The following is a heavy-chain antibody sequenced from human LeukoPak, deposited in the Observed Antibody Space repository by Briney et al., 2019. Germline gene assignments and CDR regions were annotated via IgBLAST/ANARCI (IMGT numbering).Heavy chain of an antibody. CDR2: INSRGST. D-gene: IGHD2/OR15-2a*01. J-gene: IGHJ4*02. V-gene: IGHV4-61*02. Sequence: PSQTLSLTCTVSGGSITSGNYYWSWIRQPAGKGLEWIGRINSRGSTNYDPSLKSRVSISVDTSKNYFSLELSSVTAADTAVNYCARGFSTISCYDYWGQGTLVTVSS. CDR3: ARGFSTISCYDY. CDR1: GGSITSGNYY.